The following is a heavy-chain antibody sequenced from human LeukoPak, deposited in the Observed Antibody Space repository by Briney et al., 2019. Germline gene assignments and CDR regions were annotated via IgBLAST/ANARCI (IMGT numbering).Heavy chain of an antibody. CDR1: GGSFSGYY. D-gene: IGHD3-10*01. J-gene: IGHJ3*02. CDR3: ASRTMVRGVNAFDI. V-gene: IGHV4-34*01. CDR2: INHSGST. Sequence: SSETLSLTCAVYGGSFSGYYWSWIRQPPGKGLEWIGEINHSGSTNYNPSLKSRVTISVDTSKNQFSLKLSSVTAADTAVYYCASRTMVRGVNAFDIWGQGTMVTVSS.